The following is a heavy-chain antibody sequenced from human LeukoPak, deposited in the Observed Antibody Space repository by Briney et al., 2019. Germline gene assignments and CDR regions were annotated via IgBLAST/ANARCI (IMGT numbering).Heavy chain of an antibody. J-gene: IGHJ4*02. Sequence: GSLRLSCAASGFTVISNYMSWVRQAPGKGLEWVSVIYSGGNTYYADSVEGRFTISRDNSKNTLYLQMKTLKAEDTAVYYCARSPTKRVTEDYWGQGTLVTVSS. D-gene: IGHD5-18*01. CDR2: IYSGGNT. V-gene: IGHV3-53*01. CDR1: GFTVISNY. CDR3: ARSPTKRVTEDY.